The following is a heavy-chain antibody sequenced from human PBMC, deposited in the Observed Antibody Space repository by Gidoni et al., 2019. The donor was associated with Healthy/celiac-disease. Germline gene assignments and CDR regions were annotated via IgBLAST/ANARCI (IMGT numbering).Heavy chain of an antibody. CDR2: ISGSGGST. CDR1: GFTFSSYA. V-gene: IGHV3-23*01. J-gene: IGHJ4*02. Sequence: EVQLLESGGGLVQPGGSLRLSCAASGFTFSSYAMSWVRQAPGKVLEWVSAISGSGGSTYYADSVKGRFTISRDNSKNTLYLQMNSLRAEDTAVYYCAKYSVMDVVVVAAVDYWGQGTLVTVSS. D-gene: IGHD2-15*01. CDR3: AKYSVMDVVVVAAVDY.